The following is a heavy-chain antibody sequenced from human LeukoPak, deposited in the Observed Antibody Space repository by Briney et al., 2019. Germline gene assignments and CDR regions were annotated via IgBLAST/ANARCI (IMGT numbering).Heavy chain of an antibody. CDR1: GGSISSYY. D-gene: IGHD3-22*01. CDR3: AREPGFDSSGYLNWFDP. J-gene: IGHJ5*02. V-gene: IGHV4-59*01. Sequence: SETLSLTCTVSGGSISSYYWSWIRQPPGKGLEWIARISYSGRTKYNPSLKSRVTISVDTSKNQLSLKLSSVTAADTAVYYCAREPGFDSSGYLNWFDPWGQGTLVTVSS. CDR2: ISYSGRT.